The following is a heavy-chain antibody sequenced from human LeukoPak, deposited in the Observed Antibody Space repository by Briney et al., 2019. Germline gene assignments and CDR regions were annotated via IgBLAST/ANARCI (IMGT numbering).Heavy chain of an antibody. CDR1: GYTFTSYA. J-gene: IGHJ4*02. D-gene: IGHD5-12*01. Sequence: ASVRVSCKASGYTFTSYAMHWVRQAPGQRLEWMGWINAGNGNTKYSQKFQGRVTITRDTSASTAYMELSSLRSEDTAVYYCARDMRVSGYDYWGQGTLVTVSA. CDR3: ARDMRVSGYDY. V-gene: IGHV1-3*01. CDR2: INAGNGNT.